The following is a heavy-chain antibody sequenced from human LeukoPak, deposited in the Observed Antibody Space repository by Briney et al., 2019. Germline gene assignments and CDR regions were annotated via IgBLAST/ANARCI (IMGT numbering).Heavy chain of an antibody. CDR3: ARGPGSYSSNLDY. D-gene: IGHD1-26*01. V-gene: IGHV4-38-2*01. J-gene: IGHJ4*02. Sequence: SQTLSLTCAVSGYSINTNYYWGWIRQSPGKGLEWIGSFYYSGATYYNPPLKSRVAISVDTSKNQFSLKLNSVTAADTATYYCARGPGSYSSNLDYWGQGTLVTVSS. CDR1: GYSINTNYY. CDR2: FYYSGAT.